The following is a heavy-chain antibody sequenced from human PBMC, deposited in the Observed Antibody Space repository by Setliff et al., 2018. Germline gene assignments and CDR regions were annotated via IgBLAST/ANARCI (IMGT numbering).Heavy chain of an antibody. CDR3: ARDAAAATGSFDI. CDR1: GFTLSNYN. Sequence: PGGSLRLSCAASGFTLSNYNMNWVRQAPGKGLEWVASIKKDGSERYYVDSVKGRFTISRDNAENSLYLQMNSLRVEDTAVYHCARDAAAATGSFDIWGQGTMVT. D-gene: IGHD2-15*01. J-gene: IGHJ3*02. V-gene: IGHV3-7*03. CDR2: IKKDGSER.